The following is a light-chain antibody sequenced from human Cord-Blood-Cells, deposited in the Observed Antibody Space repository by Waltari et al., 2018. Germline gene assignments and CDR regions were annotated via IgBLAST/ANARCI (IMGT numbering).Light chain of an antibody. CDR2: GAS. V-gene: IGKV3-15*01. CDR3: QQYNNWPYT. J-gene: IGKJ2*01. Sequence: EIVMTQSPATLSVSPGERATLSCRASQSVSSNLAWYQQKPGQAPRLLIYGASTRATGIPARFSGSGSGTEFTLTISSLQSEDFAVYYGQQYNNWPYTFGQGNKLEIK. CDR1: QSVSSN.